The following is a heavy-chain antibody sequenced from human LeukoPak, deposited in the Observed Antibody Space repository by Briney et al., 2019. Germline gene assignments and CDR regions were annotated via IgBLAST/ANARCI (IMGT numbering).Heavy chain of an antibody. CDR2: IYHSGST. D-gene: IGHD5-18*01. CDR1: GGSISSSNW. J-gene: IGHJ4*02. Sequence: SGTLSLTCAVSGGSISSSNWWSWVRQPPGKGLEWIGEIYHSGSTNYNPSLKSRVAISVDKSKNQFSLKLSSVTAADTAVYYCARRGYSYGSDSFDYWGQGTLVTVSS. V-gene: IGHV4-4*02. CDR3: ARRGYSYGSDSFDY.